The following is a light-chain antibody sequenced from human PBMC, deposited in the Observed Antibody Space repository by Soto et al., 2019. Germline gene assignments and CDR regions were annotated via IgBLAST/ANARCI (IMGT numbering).Light chain of an antibody. Sequence: IVMTQSPATLSVSPGERVTLSCRASQSIDSKLAWYQQRPGQAPRLLIYNAFIRAAGIPARFSGSGSGTEFTLTISGLQSDDFGAYYCQQYNNWPRTFGQGTKLEIK. CDR3: QQYNNWPRT. CDR2: NAF. J-gene: IGKJ2*01. V-gene: IGKV3-15*01. CDR1: QSIDSK.